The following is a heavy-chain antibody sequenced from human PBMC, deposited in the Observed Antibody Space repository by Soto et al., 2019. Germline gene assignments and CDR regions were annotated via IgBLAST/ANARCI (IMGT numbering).Heavy chain of an antibody. CDR2: IDHSGNT. Sequence: QVQLQQWGAGLLKPSETLSLTCTVYGGSFSGSNWSWIRQPPGKGLEWIGDIDHSGNTNYNPSLKRRVTMLQDTSKNQISVKMTSVTAADTAVYYCARGPRGPFDFWGQGTLVTVSS. V-gene: IGHV4-34*02. CDR1: GGSFSGSN. D-gene: IGHD5-12*01. CDR3: ARGPRGPFDF. J-gene: IGHJ4*02.